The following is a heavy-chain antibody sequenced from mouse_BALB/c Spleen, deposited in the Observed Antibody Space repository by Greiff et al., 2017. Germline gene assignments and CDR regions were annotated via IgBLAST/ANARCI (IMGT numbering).Heavy chain of an antibody. J-gene: IGHJ1*01. CDR1: EYEFPSHD. CDR2: INSDGGST. V-gene: IGHV5-2*01. Sequence: EVKVVESGGGLVQPGESLKLSCESNEYEFPSHDMSWVRKTPEKRLELVAAINSDGGSTYYPDTMERRIIISRDNTKKTLYLQMSSLRSEDTALYYSVSANHWDCDVWGAGTPVTVSA. D-gene: IGHD4-1*01. CDR3: VSANHWDCDV.